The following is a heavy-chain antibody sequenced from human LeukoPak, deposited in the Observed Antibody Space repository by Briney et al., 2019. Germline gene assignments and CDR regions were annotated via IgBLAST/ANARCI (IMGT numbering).Heavy chain of an antibody. CDR1: GTSISSYY. CDR2: INYSGDI. CDR3: ARGQGTVTTH. Sequence: SETLSLTCTVSGTSISSYYWSWIRQSPGKGLEWIGYINYSGDINYNPSLKSRVTMSVDTSKSQFSLKLNSVTAADTAVYYCARGQGTVTTHWGQGTLVTVSS. V-gene: IGHV4-59*08. J-gene: IGHJ4*02. D-gene: IGHD4-11*01.